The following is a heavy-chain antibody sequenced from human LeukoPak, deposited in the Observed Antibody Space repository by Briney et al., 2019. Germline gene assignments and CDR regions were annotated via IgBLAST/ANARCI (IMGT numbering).Heavy chain of an antibody. J-gene: IGHJ4*02. Sequence: GGSLRLSCVASGFSFSSYALSWVRRAPGKGLEWVSGISGSGSTAVYTDSVKGRFTISRDNSKNTLYLQMNSLRAEDTAVYYCARDHDGYFDYWGQGTLVTVSS. D-gene: IGHD3-3*01. CDR2: ISGSGSTA. CDR1: GFSFSSYA. CDR3: ARDHDGYFDY. V-gene: IGHV3-23*01.